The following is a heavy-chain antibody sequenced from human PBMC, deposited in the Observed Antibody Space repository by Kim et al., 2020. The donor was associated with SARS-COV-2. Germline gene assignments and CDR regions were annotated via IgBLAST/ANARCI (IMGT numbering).Heavy chain of an antibody. V-gene: IGHV4-39*01. Sequence: SETLSLTCTVSGGSISSSSYYWGWIRQPPGKGLEWIGSIYYSGSTYYNPSLKSRVTISVDTSKNQFSLKLSSVTAADTAVYYCARHKAYYDILTGYSGGRNWFDPWGQGTLVTVSS. CDR3: ARHKAYYDILTGYSGGRNWFDP. J-gene: IGHJ5*02. CDR2: IYYSGST. D-gene: IGHD3-9*01. CDR1: GGSISSSSYY.